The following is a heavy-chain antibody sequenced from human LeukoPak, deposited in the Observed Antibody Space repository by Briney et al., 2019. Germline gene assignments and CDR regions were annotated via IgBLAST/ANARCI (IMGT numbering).Heavy chain of an antibody. D-gene: IGHD3-10*01. CDR1: GYTFTSYA. V-gene: IGHV7-4-1*02. CDR3: ARATSRVPEWLWFGELPYYFDY. J-gene: IGHJ4*02. Sequence: RGASVKVSRKASGYTFTSYAMNWVRQAPGQGLEWMGWINTNTGNPTYAQGFTGRFVFSLDTSVSTAYLQISSLKAEDTAVYYCARATSRVPEWLWFGELPYYFDYWGQGTLVTVSS. CDR2: INTNTGNP.